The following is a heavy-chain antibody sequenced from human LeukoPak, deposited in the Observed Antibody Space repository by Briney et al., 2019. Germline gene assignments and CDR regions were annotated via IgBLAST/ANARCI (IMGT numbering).Heavy chain of an antibody. D-gene: IGHD3-10*01. CDR2: MNPNSGIT. V-gene: IGHV1-8*01. J-gene: IGHJ6*03. CDR3: ARVSYGSGSSYYYYYYMDV. Sequence: ASVKVSCKASGYTFTSYDINWVRQATGQGLEWMGWMNPNSGITGYAQKFQGRVTMTRNTPISTAYMELSSLRSEDTAVYYCARVSYGSGSSYYYYYYMDVWGKGTTVTVSS. CDR1: GYTFTSYD.